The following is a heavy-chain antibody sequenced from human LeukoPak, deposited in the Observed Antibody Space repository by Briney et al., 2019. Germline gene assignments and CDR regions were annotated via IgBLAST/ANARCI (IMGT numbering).Heavy chain of an antibody. Sequence: SETLSLTCTVSGDSISNYYWTWIRQPPGKGLEWIGYIYCSGSTNYNPSLKSRVTISVDTSENQFSLRLSYVTAEDTAVYYCARVRDNYESSGYYCPYFDYWGQGTLVTVSS. CDR3: ARVRDNYESSGYYCPYFDY. V-gene: IGHV4-59*01. CDR1: GDSISNYY. J-gene: IGHJ4*02. D-gene: IGHD3-22*01. CDR2: IYCSGST.